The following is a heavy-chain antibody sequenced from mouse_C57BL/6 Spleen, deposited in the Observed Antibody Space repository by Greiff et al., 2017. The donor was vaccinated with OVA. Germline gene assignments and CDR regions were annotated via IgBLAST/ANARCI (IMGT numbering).Heavy chain of an antibody. CDR2: ISYDGSN. Sequence: VQLKESGPGLVKPSQSLSLTCSVTGYSITSGYYWNWIRQFPGNKLEWMGYISYDGSNNYNPSLKNRISITRDTSTNQFFLKLNSVTTEDTATYYCARGASTSPYFDVWGTGTTVTVSS. CDR1: GYSITSGYY. CDR3: ARGASTSPYFDV. V-gene: IGHV3-6*01. J-gene: IGHJ1*03. D-gene: IGHD2-1*01.